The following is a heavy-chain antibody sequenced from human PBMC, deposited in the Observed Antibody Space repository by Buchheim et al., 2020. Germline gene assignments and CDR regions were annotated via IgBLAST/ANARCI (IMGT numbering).Heavy chain of an antibody. Sequence: QVQLVESGGGVVQPGRSLRLSCAASGFTFSSYAMHWVRQAPGKGLEWVAVISYDGSNKYYADSVKGRFTISRDNSKNTLYLQMNSLRAEDTAVYYCASVYDFWSGYYRVFGDHAPIDYWGQGTL. V-gene: IGHV3-30*04. J-gene: IGHJ4*02. D-gene: IGHD3-3*01. CDR2: ISYDGSNK. CDR3: ASVYDFWSGYYRVFGDHAPIDY. CDR1: GFTFSSYA.